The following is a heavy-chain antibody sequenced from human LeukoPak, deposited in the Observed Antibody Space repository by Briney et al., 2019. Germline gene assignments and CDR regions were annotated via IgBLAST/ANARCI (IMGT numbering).Heavy chain of an antibody. D-gene: IGHD6-13*01. Sequence: PGGSLRLSCATSGFTFTNYWMTWVRQAPGKGLEWVANINQNGVEMYYVESVKGRFTISRDSGRNSLFLQMNSLRAEDTAVYYCARDFGSAAAIYEYWGQGTLVTVPS. CDR1: GFTFTNYW. CDR2: INQNGVEM. CDR3: ARDFGSAAAIYEY. V-gene: IGHV3-7*01. J-gene: IGHJ4*02.